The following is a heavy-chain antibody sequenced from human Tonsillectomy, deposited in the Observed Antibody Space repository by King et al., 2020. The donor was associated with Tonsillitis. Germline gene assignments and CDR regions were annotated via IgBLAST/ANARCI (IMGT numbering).Heavy chain of an antibody. V-gene: IGHV4-34*01. CDR3: ARYFGSYELDP. J-gene: IGHJ5*02. CDR2: INHSGST. D-gene: IGHD2-21*01. CDR1: GGSFSGYY. Sequence: VQLQQWGAGLLKPSETLSLTCAVYGGSFSGYYWSWIRQPPGKGLEWIGEINHSGSTNYNPSLKSRVTISVDTSKNQFSLKLSSVTAADTAVYYRARYFGSYELDPWGQGTLVTVSS.